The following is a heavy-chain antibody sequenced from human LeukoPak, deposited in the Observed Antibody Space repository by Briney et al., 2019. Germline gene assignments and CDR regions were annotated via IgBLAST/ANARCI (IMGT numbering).Heavy chain of an antibody. Sequence: ASETLSLTCTVSGGSISSSSYYWSWIRQPPGKGLEWIGYIYYSGSTNYNPSLKSRVTISVDTSKNQFSLKLSSVTAADTAVYYCAREGDYYDSSGYYVVDYWGQGTLVTVSS. J-gene: IGHJ4*02. D-gene: IGHD3-22*01. CDR2: IYYSGST. CDR3: AREGDYYDSSGYYVVDY. V-gene: IGHV4-61*01. CDR1: GGSISSSSYY.